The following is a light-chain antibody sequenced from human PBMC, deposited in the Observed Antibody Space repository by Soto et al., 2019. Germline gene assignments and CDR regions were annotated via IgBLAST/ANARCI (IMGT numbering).Light chain of an antibody. CDR3: QQYNSFPRT. Sequence: DIQMAQSPSTLSASVGDRVTITCRASQSITSWLAWYQQKPGKAPTLLIYKASSLESGVPSRFSGSGSGTEFTLTINSLQSDDFATYYCQQYNSFPRTFGHGTKVEIK. V-gene: IGKV1-5*03. J-gene: IGKJ1*01. CDR2: KAS. CDR1: QSITSW.